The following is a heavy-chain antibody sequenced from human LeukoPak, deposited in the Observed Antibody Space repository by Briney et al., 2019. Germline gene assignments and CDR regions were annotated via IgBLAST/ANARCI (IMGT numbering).Heavy chain of an antibody. CDR1: GFTFSSHW. Sequence: GGSLRLSCAASGFTFSSHWMHWVRQAPGKGLEWVAVISYDGSNKYYADSVKGRFTISRDNSKDTLYLQMNSLRAEDTAVYYCASASFLEWLLLQWWGQGTLVTVSS. J-gene: IGHJ4*02. CDR3: ASASFLEWLLLQW. D-gene: IGHD3-3*02. V-gene: IGHV3-30-3*01. CDR2: ISYDGSNK.